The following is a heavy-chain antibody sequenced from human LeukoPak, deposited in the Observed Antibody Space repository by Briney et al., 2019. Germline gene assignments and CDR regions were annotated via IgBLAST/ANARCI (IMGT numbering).Heavy chain of an antibody. J-gene: IGHJ4*02. CDR1: GFTFRRYW. CDR3: GRDVAGSGSH. Sequence: PGGSLRLSCAPSGFTFRRYWMHWVGQAPGEGLIGVSRIDEQGSTTDYADSVEGRFTIYRDNAKNTLYLQRNSLRVEGTAVYYCGRDVAGSGSHWGQETRVPVSS. D-gene: IGHD3-10*01. V-gene: IGHV3-74*01. CDR2: IDEQGSTT.